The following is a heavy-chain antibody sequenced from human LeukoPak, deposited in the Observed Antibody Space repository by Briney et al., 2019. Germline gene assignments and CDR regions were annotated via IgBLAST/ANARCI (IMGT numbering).Heavy chain of an antibody. V-gene: IGHV3-30*04. CDR1: GFTFSSYA. D-gene: IGHD3-10*01. J-gene: IGHJ4*02. CDR2: ISYDGSNK. CDR3: ARKAKRPNYYGSGSYSIFDY. Sequence: PGGSLRLSCAASGFTFSSYAMHWVRQAPGKGLEWVAVISYDGSNKYYADSVKGRFTISRDNSKNTLYLQMNSLRAEDTAVYYCARKAKRPNYYGSGSYSIFDYWGQGTLVTVSS.